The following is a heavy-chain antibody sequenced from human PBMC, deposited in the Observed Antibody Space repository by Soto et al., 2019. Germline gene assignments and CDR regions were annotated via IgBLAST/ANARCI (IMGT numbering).Heavy chain of an antibody. CDR2: ISHDGSFK. D-gene: IGHD6-19*01. CDR3: AKLQGSVPVDGDWFDP. V-gene: IGHV3-30*18. J-gene: IGHJ5*02. CDR1: GFSFSSHG. Sequence: QVQLVGSGGGVVQPGRSLRLSCAASGFSFSSHGMLWVRQAPGRGLEWVAVISHDGSFKSYADSLRGRFTVSRDNSKNTLYLQIHSLRPEDTAVYYCAKLQGSVPVDGDWFDPWGQGTLVTVSS.